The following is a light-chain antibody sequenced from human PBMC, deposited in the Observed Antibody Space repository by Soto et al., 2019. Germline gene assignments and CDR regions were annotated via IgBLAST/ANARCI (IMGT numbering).Light chain of an antibody. Sequence: QSVLTQPPSASGSPGQSVTISCTGSSSDVGTYNYVSWYQQHPGKAPKLMIYEVSKRPSGVPDRFSGSKSGNTASLTVSGLQAEDEADYYCSSYAGSKNYVVFGGGTKVTVL. CDR3: SSYAGSKNYVV. CDR1: SSDVGTYNY. J-gene: IGLJ2*01. V-gene: IGLV2-8*01. CDR2: EVS.